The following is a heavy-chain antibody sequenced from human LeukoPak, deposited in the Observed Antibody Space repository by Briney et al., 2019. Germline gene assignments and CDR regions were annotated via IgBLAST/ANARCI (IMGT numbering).Heavy chain of an antibody. Sequence: SETLSLTCAVYGGSFSGYYWSWIRQPPGKGLEWIGEINHSGSTNYNPSRKSRVTISVDTSKNQFSLKLSSVTAADTAVYYCARLAYSYGVWGQGTLVTVSS. J-gene: IGHJ4*02. CDR1: GGSFSGYY. D-gene: IGHD5-18*01. CDR3: ARLAYSYGV. CDR2: INHSGST. V-gene: IGHV4-34*01.